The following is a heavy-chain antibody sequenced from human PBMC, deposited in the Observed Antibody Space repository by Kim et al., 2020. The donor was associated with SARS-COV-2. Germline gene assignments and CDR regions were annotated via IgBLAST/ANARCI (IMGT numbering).Heavy chain of an antibody. Sequence: TPSLKGRGNKSGDTSKNQFSLKLSSVTAADTAVYYCARDRRSANHDAFDIWGQGTMVTVSS. CDR3: ARDRRSANHDAFDI. J-gene: IGHJ3*02. V-gene: IGHV4-31*02.